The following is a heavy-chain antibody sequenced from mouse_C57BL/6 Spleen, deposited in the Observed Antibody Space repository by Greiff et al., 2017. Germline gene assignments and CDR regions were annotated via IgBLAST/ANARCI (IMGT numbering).Heavy chain of an antibody. J-gene: IGHJ2*01. Sequence: QVQLQQSGAELVRPGTSVKLSCKASGYTFTSYWMHWVKQRPGQGLEWIGVIDPSDSYTNYNQKFKGKATLTVDTSSSTAYMQLSSLTSEDSAVYYCARGENWAYFDYWGQGTTLTVSS. CDR2: IDPSDSYT. CDR3: ARGENWAYFDY. D-gene: IGHD4-1*01. V-gene: IGHV1-59*01. CDR1: GYTFTSYW.